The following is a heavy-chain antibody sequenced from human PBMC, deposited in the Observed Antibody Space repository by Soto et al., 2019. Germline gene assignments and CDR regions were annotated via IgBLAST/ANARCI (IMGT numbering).Heavy chain of an antibody. V-gene: IGHV3-23*01. CDR1: GFTFSSYA. D-gene: IGHD6-13*01. J-gene: IGHJ4*02. CDR2: ISGSGGST. CDR3: AKSIAAAPMIFDY. Sequence: GGSLRLSCAASGFTFSSYAMSWVRQAPGKGLEWVSAISGSGGSTYYADSVKGRFTISIDNSKNTLYLQMNSLRAEDTAVYYCAKSIAAAPMIFDYWGQGTMVTVSS.